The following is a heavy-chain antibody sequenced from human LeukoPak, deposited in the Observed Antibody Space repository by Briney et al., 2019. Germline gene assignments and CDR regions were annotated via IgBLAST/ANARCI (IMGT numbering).Heavy chain of an antibody. CDR1: GFTFSSYG. Sequence: GGSLRLSCAASGFTFSSYGMNWVRQAPGKGLEWVSYISSSSSTIYYADSVKGRFTISRDNAKNSLYLQMNSLRAEDTAVYYCARENWLSGPYYYYGMDVWGQGTTVTVSS. D-gene: IGHD3-9*01. CDR3: ARENWLSGPYYYYGMDV. CDR2: ISSSSSTI. V-gene: IGHV3-48*04. J-gene: IGHJ6*02.